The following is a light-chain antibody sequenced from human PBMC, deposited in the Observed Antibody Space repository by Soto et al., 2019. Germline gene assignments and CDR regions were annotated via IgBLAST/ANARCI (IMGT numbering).Light chain of an antibody. CDR1: QGLVSW. J-gene: IGKJ4*01. V-gene: IGKV1-12*01. CDR2: AAS. CDR3: QQTSSFPLT. Sequence: DIQVTQSPSSVSASVGDRVTITCRASQGLVSWLAWYQQKPGKAPKLLIYAASSFQSGVPSRFSGSGSGTDYTLTISSLQPEDFASYYCQQTSSFPLTFGGGAKVEIK.